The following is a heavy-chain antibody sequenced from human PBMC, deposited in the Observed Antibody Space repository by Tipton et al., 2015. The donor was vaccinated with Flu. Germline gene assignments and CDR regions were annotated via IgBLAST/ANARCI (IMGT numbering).Heavy chain of an antibody. J-gene: IGHJ4*02. V-gene: IGHV1-8*01. CDR2: MNPNSGNT. CDR3: ARLKRDFYDSSLYPEY. Sequence: QLVQSGAEVKKPGASVKVSCKASGYTFTNYDINWVRQATGQGLEWMGWMNPNSGNTGYAQKFQGRVTMTRNTSISTAYMELSSLSSEDTAVYYCARLKRDFYDSSLYPEYWGQGALVTVSS. CDR1: GYTFTNYD. D-gene: IGHD3-22*01.